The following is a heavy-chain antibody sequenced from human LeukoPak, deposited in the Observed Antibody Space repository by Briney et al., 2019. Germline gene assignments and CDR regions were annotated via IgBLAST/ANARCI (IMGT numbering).Heavy chain of an antibody. J-gene: IGHJ4*02. CDR1: GFTFNTYW. D-gene: IGHD1-26*01. CDR3: ARDKIVGATFLDY. Sequence: GGSLRLSCAASGFTFNTYWMIWVRQAPGKGLEWVANIKQDGSEKYYVDSVKGRFTISRDNAKNSLYLQMDSLRAEDTAVYYCARDKIVGATFLDYWGQGTLVTVSS. CDR2: IKQDGSEK. V-gene: IGHV3-7*01.